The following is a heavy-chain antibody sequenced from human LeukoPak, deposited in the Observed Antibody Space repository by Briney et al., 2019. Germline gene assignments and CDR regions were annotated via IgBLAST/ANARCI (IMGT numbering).Heavy chain of an antibody. CDR3: ARLRWQLVGPYFDY. CDR1: GDSISTYY. V-gene: IGHV4-59*01. D-gene: IGHD1-26*01. Sequence: SETLSLTCSFSGDSISTYYWSWIRQSPGKGLEWIGHIYSSGSTDYNSSLKSRVTISVDTSKSQFSLRLSSVTATDTAVYYCARLRWQLVGPYFDYWGQGILVTVSS. J-gene: IGHJ4*02. CDR2: IYSSGST.